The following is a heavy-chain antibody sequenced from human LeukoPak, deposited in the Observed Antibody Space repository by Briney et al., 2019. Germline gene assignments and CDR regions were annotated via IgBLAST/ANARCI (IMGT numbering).Heavy chain of an antibody. V-gene: IGHV3-21*01. CDR1: GFTFSGYS. J-gene: IGHJ3*02. CDR3: ARDRVEMATMEAFDI. D-gene: IGHD5-24*01. Sequence: GGSLRLSCTASGFTFSGYSINWVRQAPGKGLEWVSSISSSSKYIYYTDSVKGRFTISRDNAKNSLHLQMNSLRVEDTAVYYCARDRVEMATMEAFDIWGQGTMVTVSS. CDR2: ISSSSKYI.